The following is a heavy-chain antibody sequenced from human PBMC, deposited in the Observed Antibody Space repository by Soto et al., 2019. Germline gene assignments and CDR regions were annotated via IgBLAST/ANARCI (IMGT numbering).Heavy chain of an antibody. Sequence: ESGGGLVQPGRSLRLSCAVSGFTFDDYAMHWVRQAPGKGLEWVSGISWNGGSIGYADSVKGRFTISRDNAKDSLYLQMNSLRTEDTALYYCASTDSFGSGSLGFATDYWGQGTLVTVSS. CDR3: ASTDSFGSGSLGFATDY. V-gene: IGHV3-9*01. CDR1: GFTFDDYA. D-gene: IGHD3-10*01. CDR2: ISWNGGSI. J-gene: IGHJ4*02.